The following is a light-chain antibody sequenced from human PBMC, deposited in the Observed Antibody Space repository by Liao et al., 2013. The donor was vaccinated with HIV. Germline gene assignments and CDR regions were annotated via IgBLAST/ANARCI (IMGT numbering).Light chain of an antibody. CDR2: QDN. CDR3: QAWASGAVV. V-gene: IGLV3-1*01. CDR1: KLGDKY. Sequence: SYELTQPPSVSVSPGQTASITCSGDKLGDKYACWYQQKPGQSPVLVIYQDNKRPSGIPERFSGSNSGNTATLTISGTQAMDEADYYCQAWASGAVVFGGGTKLTVL. J-gene: IGLJ2*01.